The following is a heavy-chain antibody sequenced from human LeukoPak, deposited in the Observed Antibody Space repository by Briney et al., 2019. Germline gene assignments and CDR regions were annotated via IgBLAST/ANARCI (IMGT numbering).Heavy chain of an antibody. CDR2: ISGSGGIT. CDR3: AKLTRASAFDI. Sequence: GGSLRLSCAASGFTFSSYAMSWVRQAPDRGLQWVSSISGSGGITHYADSVKGRFTISRDNAKNSLYLQMNSLRAEDMALYYCAKLTRASAFDIWGQGTMVTVSS. V-gene: IGHV3-23*01. J-gene: IGHJ3*02. D-gene: IGHD1-14*01. CDR1: GFTFSSYA.